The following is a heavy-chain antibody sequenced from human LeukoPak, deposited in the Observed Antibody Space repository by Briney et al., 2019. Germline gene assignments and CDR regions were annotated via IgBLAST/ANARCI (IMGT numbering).Heavy chain of an antibody. D-gene: IGHD3-22*01. V-gene: IGHV3-7*04. CDR1: GFTFSNYW. CDR3: ARESDSSGFGAFDI. J-gene: IGHJ3*02. Sequence: GGSLRLSCAVSGFTFSNYWMGWVRQAPGKGLEWVANIKQDGSEEYYVDSVKGRFTISRDNAKNSLYLQMNSLRAEDTAVYYCARESDSSGFGAFDIWGQGTMVTVSS. CDR2: IKQDGSEE.